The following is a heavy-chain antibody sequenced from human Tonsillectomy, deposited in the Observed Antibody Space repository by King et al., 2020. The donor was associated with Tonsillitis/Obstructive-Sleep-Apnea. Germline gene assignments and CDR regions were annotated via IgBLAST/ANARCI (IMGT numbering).Heavy chain of an antibody. D-gene: IGHD6-6*01. V-gene: IGHV4-59*01. CDR3: ARDAARGRFDP. CDR2: IYYSGST. J-gene: IGHJ5*02. Sequence: VQLQESGPGLVKPSETLSLTCTVSGGSISSYYWSWIRQPPGKGLEWIGYIYYSGSTNYNPSLKSRVTISVDTSKNQFSLKLSSVTAADTAVYYCARDAARGRFDPWGQGTLVTVSS. CDR1: GGSISSYY.